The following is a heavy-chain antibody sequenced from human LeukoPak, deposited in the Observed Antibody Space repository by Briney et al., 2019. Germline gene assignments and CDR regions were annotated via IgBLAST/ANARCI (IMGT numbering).Heavy chain of an antibody. D-gene: IGHD3-10*01. Sequence: SETLSLTCAVSGGSISSATYYWGWLRQPPGKGLEWIGSIYYSASTYYNPSLKSRVTISVDTSKNQFSLNLSSVTAADTAVYYCARGIAYYYGSGSYYIDYWGQGTLVTVSS. CDR3: ARGIAYYYGSGSYYIDY. V-gene: IGHV4-39*01. J-gene: IGHJ4*02. CDR2: IYYSAST. CDR1: GGSISSATYY.